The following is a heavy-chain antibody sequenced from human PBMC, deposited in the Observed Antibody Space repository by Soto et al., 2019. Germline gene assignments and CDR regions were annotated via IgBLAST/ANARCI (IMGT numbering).Heavy chain of an antibody. CDR2: IKQDGSEK. V-gene: IGHV3-7*03. Sequence: VGSLSLSCASSGFTFRRYWMSCVLQAPGKGLEWVANIKQDGSEKYYVDSVKGRFTISRDNAKNSLYLQMNSLRAEDTAVYYCARDAGKGDYVAYWGQGNLVTVSS. CDR1: GFTFRRYW. J-gene: IGHJ4*02. CDR3: ARDAGKGDYVAY.